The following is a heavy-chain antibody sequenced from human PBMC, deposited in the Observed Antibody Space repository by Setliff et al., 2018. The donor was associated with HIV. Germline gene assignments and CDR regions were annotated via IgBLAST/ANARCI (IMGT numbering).Heavy chain of an antibody. CDR1: GGSISSGTYY. CDR2: IYTSGST. V-gene: IGHV4-61*02. J-gene: IGHJ6*03. D-gene: IGHD3-3*01. CDR3: ARESGLGDFWSGYYDYYYMDV. Sequence: KPSETLSLTCTVSGGSISSGTYYWNWVRQPAGKGLEWIGRIYTSGSTNYNPSLKSRVTISVDTSKNQFSLKLSSVTAADTAVYYCARESGLGDFWSGYYDYYYMDVWGKGTTVTVSS.